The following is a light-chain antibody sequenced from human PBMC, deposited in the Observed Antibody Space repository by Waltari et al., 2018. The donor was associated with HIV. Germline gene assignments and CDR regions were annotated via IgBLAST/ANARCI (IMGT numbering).Light chain of an antibody. V-gene: IGKV1-39*01. J-gene: IGKJ3*01. CDR2: AAS. CDR3: QQSYSTLLT. CDR1: QSIRSY. Sequence: DIQMTQSPSSLSASVGDRVTITCRASQSIRSYLNWYQQKPGKAPKLLIYAASSLQSGVPSRFSGSGSGTDFTLTISSLQPEDFATYYCQQSYSTLLTFGPGTKVEIK.